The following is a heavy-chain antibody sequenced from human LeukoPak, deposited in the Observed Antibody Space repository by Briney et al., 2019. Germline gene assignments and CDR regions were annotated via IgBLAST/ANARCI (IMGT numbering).Heavy chain of an antibody. D-gene: IGHD2-2*01. CDR2: IRLSGRST. Sequence: GGSLRLSCAVAGFTSSIYAMSWVRPPDGKGMGWDSAIRLSGRSTYYADSVKGPFTLSRDNSKNTLYLQMNSLRAEDTAVYYCVRRLPCSSTNCYPFDYWGQGTLVTVSS. J-gene: IGHJ4*02. CDR1: GFTSSIYA. V-gene: IGHV3-23*01. CDR3: VRRLPCSSTNCYPFDY.